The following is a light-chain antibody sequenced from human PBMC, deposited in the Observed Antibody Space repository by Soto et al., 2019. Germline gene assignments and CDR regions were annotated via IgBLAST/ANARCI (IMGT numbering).Light chain of an antibody. CDR1: QSISSY. Sequence: DIQMTQSPSSLSASVGDRVIITCRASQSISSYLNWYQQKPGKAPKLLIYAASSLQSGVPSRFSGSGSGTDFTLTIGNLQPEDFATYYCQQSYSTPYTFGQGTKLEIK. V-gene: IGKV1-39*01. CDR2: AAS. J-gene: IGKJ2*01. CDR3: QQSYSTPYT.